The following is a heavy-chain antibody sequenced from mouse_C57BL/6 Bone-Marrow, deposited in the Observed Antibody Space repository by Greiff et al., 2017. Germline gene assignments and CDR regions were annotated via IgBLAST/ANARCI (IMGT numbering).Heavy chain of an antibody. D-gene: IGHD2-2*01. CDR2: ISSGGSYP. J-gene: IGHJ2*01. V-gene: IGHV5-6*01. Sequence: EVKLMESGGDLVKPGGSLKLSCAASGFTFSSYGMSWVRQTPDKRLEWVATISSGGSYPYYPDSVKGRFTISRDNAKNTLYLQMSSLKSEDTAMYYCARRGMVKGYFDYWGQGTTLTVSS. CDR3: ARRGMVKGYFDY. CDR1: GFTFSSYG.